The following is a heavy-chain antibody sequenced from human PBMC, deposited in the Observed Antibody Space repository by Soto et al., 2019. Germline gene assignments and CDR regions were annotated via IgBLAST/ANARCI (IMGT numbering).Heavy chain of an antibody. CDR2: INHSGST. CDR1: GGSFSGYY. J-gene: IGHJ6*02. Sequence: PSETLSLTCAVYGGSFSGYYWSWLRQPPGKGLEWIWEINHSGSTNYNPSLKSRVTISVDTSKNQFSLKLSSVTAADTAVYYCARGGFTMVRGVTNPNYYYYGMDVWGQGTTVT. V-gene: IGHV4-34*01. D-gene: IGHD3-10*01. CDR3: ARGGFTMVRGVTNPNYYYYGMDV.